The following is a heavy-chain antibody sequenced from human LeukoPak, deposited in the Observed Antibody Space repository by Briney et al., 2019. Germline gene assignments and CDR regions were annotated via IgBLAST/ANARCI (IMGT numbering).Heavy chain of an antibody. D-gene: IGHD3-9*01. Sequence: SQTLSLTCAISGDSVSSNSAAWNWIRQSPSRGLEWLGRTYYRSKWYNDYAVSVKSRITTNPDTSKNQFSLQLNSVTPEDTAVYYCARVVQHDFDWPNWFDPWGQGTLVTVSS. V-gene: IGHV6-1*01. J-gene: IGHJ5*02. CDR1: GDSVSSNSAA. CDR2: TYYRSKWYN. CDR3: ARVVQHDFDWPNWFDP.